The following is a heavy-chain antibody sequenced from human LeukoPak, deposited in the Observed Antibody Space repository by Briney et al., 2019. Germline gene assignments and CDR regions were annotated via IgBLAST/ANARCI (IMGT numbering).Heavy chain of an antibody. D-gene: IGHD2-2*01. J-gene: IGHJ4*02. Sequence: GGFLRLSCAASGFTFSNAWMSWVRQAPGKGLEWVGRIKSKTDGGTTDYAAPVKGRFTISRDDSKNTLYLQMNSLKTEDTAVYYCTTDLVVPAATTLTDYWGQGTLVTVSS. CDR2: IKSKTDGGTT. CDR3: TTDLVVPAATTLTDY. CDR1: GFTFSNAW. V-gene: IGHV3-15*01.